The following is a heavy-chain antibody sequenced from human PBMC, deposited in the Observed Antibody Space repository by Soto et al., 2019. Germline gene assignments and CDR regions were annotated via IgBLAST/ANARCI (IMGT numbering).Heavy chain of an antibody. D-gene: IGHD2-8*02. V-gene: IGHV4-30-4*01. CDR3: ARELEGGVFDI. CDR1: GGPFRDAFSY. Sequence: PAETLSLTCTASGGPFRDAFSYWTWIPQPPGKGPEWMGYLSYTGSTYSNPSLRNRATNSVDESSNLLSLRLSSVTAADKAVYYCARELEGGVFDIWGRGTLVTVSS. CDR2: LSYTGST. J-gene: IGHJ3*02.